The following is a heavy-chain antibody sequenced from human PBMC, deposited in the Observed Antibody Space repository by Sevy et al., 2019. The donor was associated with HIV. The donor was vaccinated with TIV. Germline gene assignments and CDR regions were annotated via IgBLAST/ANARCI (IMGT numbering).Heavy chain of an antibody. V-gene: IGHV3-7*01. CDR2: INQNGSVT. CDR1: GFSLNSFW. Sequence: GGSLRLSCAASGFSLNSFWMNWVRQTPGKGLEWVANINQNGSVTYYVDSVKGRFTISRDNSRNLLYLQMTSLRVEDTALYYCVRAVGTNGRFWGQGTLVTVSS. D-gene: IGHD1-1*01. J-gene: IGHJ4*02. CDR3: VRAVGTNGRF.